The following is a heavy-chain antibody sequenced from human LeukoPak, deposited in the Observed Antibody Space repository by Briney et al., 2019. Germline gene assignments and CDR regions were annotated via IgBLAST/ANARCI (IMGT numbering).Heavy chain of an antibody. V-gene: IGHV4-34*01. J-gene: IGHJ4*02. D-gene: IGHD6-6*01. CDR3: ASSEYSSSSNDY. Sequence: SETLSLTCAVYGGSFSGYYWSWIRQPPGKGLEWIGGINHSGSTNYNPSLKSRVTISVDTSKNQFSLKLSSVTAADTAVYYCASSEYSSSSNDYWGQGTLVTVSS. CDR2: INHSGST. CDR1: GGSFSGYY.